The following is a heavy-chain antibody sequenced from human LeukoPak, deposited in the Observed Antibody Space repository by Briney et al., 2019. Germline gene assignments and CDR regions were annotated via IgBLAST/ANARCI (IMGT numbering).Heavy chain of an antibody. Sequence: GRSLRLSCAASGFTFSSYAMHWVRQAPGKGLEWVAFIRYDGSNKYYADSVRGRFTISRDNSKNTLYLQMNSLRAEDTAVYYCEKEYCSSTTCYGYFDYWGQGTLVTVSS. CDR2: IRYDGSNK. CDR3: EKEYCSSTTCYGYFDY. J-gene: IGHJ4*02. CDR1: GFTFSSYA. D-gene: IGHD2-2*01. V-gene: IGHV3-30*04.